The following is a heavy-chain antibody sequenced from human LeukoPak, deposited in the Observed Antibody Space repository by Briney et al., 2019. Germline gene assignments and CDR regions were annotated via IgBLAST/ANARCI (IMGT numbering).Heavy chain of an antibody. CDR1: GYTFTSYA. Sequence: GASVKVSCKASGYTFTSYAMNWVRQAPGQGLEWMGWINTNTGNPTYAQGFTGRFVFSLDTSVSTAYLQISSLKAEDTAVYYCARAIPGYCSGGSRYSEVFDYWGQGTLVTVSS. CDR3: ARAIPGYCSGGSRYSEVFDY. V-gene: IGHV7-4-1*02. CDR2: INTNTGNP. D-gene: IGHD2-15*01. J-gene: IGHJ4*02.